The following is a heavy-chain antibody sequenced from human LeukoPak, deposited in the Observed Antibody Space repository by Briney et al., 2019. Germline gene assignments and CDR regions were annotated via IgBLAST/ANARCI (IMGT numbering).Heavy chain of an antibody. CDR1: RYTFTRYG. V-gene: IGHV1-18*01. J-gene: IGHJ5*02. Sequence: ASVKVSCKAFRYTFTRYGISWVRQAPGQGLEWMGWISAYTGNTHDAQKVQGRVTMTTDTPPSTEYMGRRSLRSDETAVYYCARVKLVHGWFDPWGQGTLVTVSS. CDR3: ARVKLVHGWFDP. CDR2: ISAYTGNT. D-gene: IGHD1/OR15-1a*01.